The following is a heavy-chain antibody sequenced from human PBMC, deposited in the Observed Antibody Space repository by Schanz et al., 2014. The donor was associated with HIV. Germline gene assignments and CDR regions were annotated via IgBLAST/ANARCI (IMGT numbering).Heavy chain of an antibody. J-gene: IGHJ2*01. Sequence: EVQLLESGGGLVQPGGSLRLSCAASGFIFSNHDMHWVRQETGKSLEWVSSITTTGDTFYPGSVKGRFTISREDAKNSLYLQMSSLRPGDTAVYYCARAKIDVGWLLRRNLWYFDLWGRGTLVSVSS. CDR1: GFIFSNHD. V-gene: IGHV3-13*01. D-gene: IGHD2-15*01. CDR2: ITTTGDT. CDR3: ARAKIDVGWLLRRNLWYFDL.